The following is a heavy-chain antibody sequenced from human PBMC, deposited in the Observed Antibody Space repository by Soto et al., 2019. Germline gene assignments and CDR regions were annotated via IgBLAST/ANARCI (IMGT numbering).Heavy chain of an antibody. Sequence: SVKVSCKASGCTFSSYTISWVRQAPGQGLEWMGRIIPILGIANYAQKFQGRVTITADKSTSTAYMELSSLRSEDTAVYYCARAVPTDIVVVPAAKYAFDIWGQGTMVTVSS. CDR3: ARAVPTDIVVVPAAKYAFDI. J-gene: IGHJ3*02. CDR2: IIPILGIA. V-gene: IGHV1-69*02. CDR1: GCTFSSYT. D-gene: IGHD2-2*01.